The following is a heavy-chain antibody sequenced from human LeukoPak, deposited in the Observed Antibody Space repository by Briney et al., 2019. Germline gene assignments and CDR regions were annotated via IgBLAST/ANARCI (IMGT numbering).Heavy chain of an antibody. J-gene: IGHJ6*02. CDR2: IYTGGTT. D-gene: IGHD6-13*01. CDR1: GGSTSSYC. Sequence: SETLSLTCTVSGGSTSSYCWSWIRQPPGKGLEWIGRIYTGGTTNYNPSLKSRVTISVDTSKNQFSLKLSSVTAADTAVYYCAKVLYSRDLYGMDVWGQGTTVTVSS. CDR3: AKVLYSRDLYGMDV. V-gene: IGHV4-4*07.